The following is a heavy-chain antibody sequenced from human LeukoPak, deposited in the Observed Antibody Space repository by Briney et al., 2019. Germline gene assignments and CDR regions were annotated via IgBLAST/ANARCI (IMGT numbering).Heavy chain of an antibody. Sequence: SETLSLTCTVSGGSFSSYYWSWIRQPPGKRLEWIGYIYYSGSTNYNPSLKSRVTISVDTSKNQFSLRLSSVTAADTAVYYCARDRSDGSGYYGYYFDYWGQGTLVSVSS. V-gene: IGHV4-59*01. CDR2: IYYSGST. D-gene: IGHD3-22*01. CDR1: GGSFSSYY. CDR3: ARDRSDGSGYYGYYFDY. J-gene: IGHJ4*02.